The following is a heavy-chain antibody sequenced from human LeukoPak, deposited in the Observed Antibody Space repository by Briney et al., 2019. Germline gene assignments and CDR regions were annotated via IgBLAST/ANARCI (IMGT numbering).Heavy chain of an antibody. D-gene: IGHD5-24*01. Sequence: SVKVSCKASGGTFSSYAISWVRQAPGQGPEWMGGIIPIFGTANYAQKLQGRVTITADESTSTAYMELSSLRSEDTAVYYCARDQRRDGYNYAGYWGQGTLVTVSS. CDR3: ARDQRRDGYNYAGY. CDR2: IIPIFGTA. CDR1: GGTFSSYA. J-gene: IGHJ4*02. V-gene: IGHV1-69*01.